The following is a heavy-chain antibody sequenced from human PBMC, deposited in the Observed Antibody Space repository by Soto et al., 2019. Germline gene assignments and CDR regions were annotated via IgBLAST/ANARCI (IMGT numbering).Heavy chain of an antibody. J-gene: IGHJ1*01. CDR1: GASVNTGDYY. D-gene: IGHD1-7*01. CDR2: IFYSGDT. Sequence: VQLQGSGPGLVKPSQTLSLTCTVSGASVNTGDYYWSYIRQSPGKGLEWLGYIFYSGDTYYNPSLKSRATISLNMSRNQISLTLTSVTDADTAVYFCVGTGTTDDFWGQGTLVTVSS. CDR3: VGTGTTDDF. V-gene: IGHV4-30-4*01.